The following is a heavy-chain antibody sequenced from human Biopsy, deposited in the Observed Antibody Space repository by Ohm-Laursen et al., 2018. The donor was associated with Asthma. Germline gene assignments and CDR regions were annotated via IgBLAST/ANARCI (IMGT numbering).Heavy chain of an antibody. Sequence: GSSVKVSCKTSGCTFNSAGITWVRQAPGQGLEWMGWISVYNGNTKVAQKLQDRVTMITDTSTSPAYMELRSLRSDDTAVYFCARAVDYSHYYGIDVWGQGTTVTVS. J-gene: IGHJ6*02. CDR2: ISVYNGNT. CDR3: ARAVDYSHYYGIDV. V-gene: IGHV1-18*01. D-gene: IGHD3-10*01. CDR1: GCTFNSAG.